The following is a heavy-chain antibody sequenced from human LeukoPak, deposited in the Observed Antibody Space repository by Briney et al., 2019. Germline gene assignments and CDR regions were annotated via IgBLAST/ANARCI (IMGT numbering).Heavy chain of an antibody. J-gene: IGHJ4*02. CDR1: GGSISSYY. Sequence: SETLSLTCTDSGGSISSYYWSWIRQPPGKGLEWIGYIYYSGSTNYNPSLKSRVTISVDTSKNQFSLKLSSVTAADTAVYYCARAPRYCSGGSCYDYWGQGTLVTVSS. D-gene: IGHD2-15*01. CDR2: IYYSGST. CDR3: ARAPRYCSGGSCYDY. V-gene: IGHV4-59*01.